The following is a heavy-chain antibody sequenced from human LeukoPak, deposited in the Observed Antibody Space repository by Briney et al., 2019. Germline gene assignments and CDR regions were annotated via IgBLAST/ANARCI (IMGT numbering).Heavy chain of an antibody. D-gene: IGHD3-10*01. CDR1: GFTLTNYD. CDR3: VRDGEGVAISVNFWFDP. CDR2: MNPINGNT. Sequence: ASVKVSCKASGFTLTNYDINWVRQAPGQGLEWMGWMNPINGNTGYARKFQGRVTMTRDSSISTAYMELRSLTSEDTAIYYCVRDGEGVAISVNFWFDPWGQGTLVTVSS. J-gene: IGHJ5*02. V-gene: IGHV1-8*01.